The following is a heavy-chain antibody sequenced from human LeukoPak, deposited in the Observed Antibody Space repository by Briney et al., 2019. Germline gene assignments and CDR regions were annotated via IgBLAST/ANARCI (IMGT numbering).Heavy chain of an antibody. CDR1: GFSFSNYA. CDR2: ISGSSAAI. J-gene: IGHJ6*03. V-gene: IGHV3-48*01. CDR3: ARDPSRGYNYYSYMDV. D-gene: IGHD6-13*01. Sequence: GGSLRLSCAASGFSFSNYAMNWVRQAPGKGLEWVSYISGSSAAIYYADSVEGRFTISRDKAKDSLYLQMNSLRAEDTAVYYCARDPSRGYNYYSYMDVWGKGTTVTVSS.